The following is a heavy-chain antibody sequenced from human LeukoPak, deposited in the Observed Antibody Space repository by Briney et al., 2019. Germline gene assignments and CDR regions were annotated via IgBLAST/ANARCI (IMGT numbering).Heavy chain of an antibody. CDR3: ARALPHRRLMDTTMEQHWFDP. Sequence: ASVKVSCKASGYIFTSYFMHWVRQAPGQGLEWMGLINPSGGSTRYAQKSQGRVTMTRDMSTSTVYMELSSLRSEDTAVYYCARALPHRRLMDTTMEQHWFDPWGQGTLVTVSS. CDR2: INPSGGST. CDR1: GYIFTSYF. V-gene: IGHV1-46*01. J-gene: IGHJ5*02. D-gene: IGHD5-18*01.